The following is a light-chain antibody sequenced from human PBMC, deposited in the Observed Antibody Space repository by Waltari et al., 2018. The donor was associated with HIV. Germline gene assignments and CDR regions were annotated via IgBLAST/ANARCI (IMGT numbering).Light chain of an antibody. CDR2: EAA. CDR3: QQYDSGPRGIT. J-gene: IGKJ2*01. V-gene: IGKV3-15*01. CDR1: QSISAK. Sequence: EIVMTQSPPTLSVSPGQRVTLSCRASQSISAKVAWYQQRPGQAPSLLIYEAATRPTGIPARFSGSGSGTEFTLTISSLQSEDFATHFCQQYDSGPRGITFGQGTMLEIK.